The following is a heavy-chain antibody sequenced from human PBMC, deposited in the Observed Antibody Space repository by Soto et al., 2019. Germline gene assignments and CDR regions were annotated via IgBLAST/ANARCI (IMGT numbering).Heavy chain of an antibody. V-gene: IGHV3-23*01. CDR1: GFTFNGYA. D-gene: IGHD3-9*01. CDR2: VSRSGGNT. Sequence: PGLPFEDSGFTFNGYARSWVRQAPREGLEWVSAVSRSGGNTYYADSVKGRFTISRDNSKNTLYLQMNSLRAEDTAVYYCAKDFGHYDILSGYPTFGYLRQGTSVPGSS. CDR3: AKDFGHYDILSGYPTFGY. J-gene: IGHJ4*02.